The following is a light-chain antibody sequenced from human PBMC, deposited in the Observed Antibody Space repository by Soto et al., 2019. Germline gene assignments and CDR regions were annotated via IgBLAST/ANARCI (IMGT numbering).Light chain of an antibody. J-gene: IGKJ1*01. V-gene: IGKV3-20*01. CDR1: QSVSSSY. Sequence: EIVLTQSPGTLSLSPGERATLTCRASQSVSSSYLAWYQQKSGQAPRLLIYAISSRATGIPDRFSGSGSGTDFTLTISRLEPEDFAVYYCQQYGISRTFGQGTKVDI. CDR3: QQYGISRT. CDR2: AIS.